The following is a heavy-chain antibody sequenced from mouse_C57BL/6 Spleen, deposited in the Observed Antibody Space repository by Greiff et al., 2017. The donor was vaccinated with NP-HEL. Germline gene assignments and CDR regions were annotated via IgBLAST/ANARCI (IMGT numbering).Heavy chain of an antibody. CDR3: ARDITAVVAPFDY. Sequence: QVQLQQSGAELARPGASVKLSCKASGYTFTSYGISWVKQRPGQGLEWIGEIYPRSGNTYYNEKFKGKATLTADKSSSTAYMELRSLTSEDSADYVCARDITAVVAPFDYWGQGTTLTVSS. J-gene: IGHJ2*01. D-gene: IGHD1-1*01. CDR1: GYTFTSYG. V-gene: IGHV1-81*01. CDR2: IYPRSGNT.